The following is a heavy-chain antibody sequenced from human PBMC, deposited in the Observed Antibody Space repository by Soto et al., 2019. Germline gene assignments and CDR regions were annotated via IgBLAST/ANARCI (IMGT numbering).Heavy chain of an antibody. D-gene: IGHD7-27*01. CDR1: GYTFTSYD. CDR3: ARGPRNWGFDY. V-gene: IGHV1-8*01. CDR2: MNPNSGNT. Sequence: QVQLVQSGAEVKKPGASVKVSCKASGYTFTSYDINWVRQATGQGFEWMGWMNPNSGNTGYAQKFQGRGTMTRDTPIPKAYMELSGLRSEDRAGYYCARGPRNWGFDYWGLGTLVTVSS. J-gene: IGHJ4*02.